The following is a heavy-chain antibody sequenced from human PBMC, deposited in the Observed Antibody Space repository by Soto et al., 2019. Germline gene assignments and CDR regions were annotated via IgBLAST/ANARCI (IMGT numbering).Heavy chain of an antibody. CDR1: GGTFSSYA. D-gene: IGHD5-18*01. CDR2: ISPNFGTA. CDR3: ARGVLRGYGALDY. Sequence: QVQLVQSGAEVKKPGSSVKVSCKASGGTFSSYAISWVRQAPGQGLEWMGGISPNFGTANYAQKFQGRVTITADESTSTAYVELSSLRSEDTAVYYCARGVLRGYGALDYWGQGTLVTVSS. V-gene: IGHV1-69*01. J-gene: IGHJ4*02.